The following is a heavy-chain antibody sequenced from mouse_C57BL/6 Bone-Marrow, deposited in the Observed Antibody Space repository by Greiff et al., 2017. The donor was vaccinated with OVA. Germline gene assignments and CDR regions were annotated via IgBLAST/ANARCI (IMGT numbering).Heavy chain of an antibody. CDR3: AREAYGSSSYYYAMDY. D-gene: IGHD1-1*01. Sequence: EVKLVESEGGLVQPGSSMKLSCTASGFTFSDYYMAWVRQVPEKGLEWVANINYDGSSTYYLDSLKSRFIISRDNAKNILYLQMSSLKSEYTATYYCAREAYGSSSYYYAMDYWGQGTSVTVSS. CDR2: INYDGSST. J-gene: IGHJ4*01. CDR1: GFTFSDYY. V-gene: IGHV5-16*01.